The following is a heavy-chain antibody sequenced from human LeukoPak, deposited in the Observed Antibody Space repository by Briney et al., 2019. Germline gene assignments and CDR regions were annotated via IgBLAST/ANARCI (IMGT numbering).Heavy chain of an antibody. CDR2: ISWNSGSI. CDR1: GFTFDDYA. Sequence: GGSLRHSCAASGFTFDDYAMHWVRQAPGKGLERVSGISWNSGSIGYADSVKGRFTISRDNAKNSLYLQMNSLRAEDTALYYCATGTVAGTFDYWGQGTLVTVSS. V-gene: IGHV3-9*01. J-gene: IGHJ4*02. CDR3: ATGTVAGTFDY. D-gene: IGHD1-14*01.